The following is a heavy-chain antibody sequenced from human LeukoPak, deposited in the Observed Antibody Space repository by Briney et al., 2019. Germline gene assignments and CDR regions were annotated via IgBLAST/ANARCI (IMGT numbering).Heavy chain of an antibody. D-gene: IGHD6-13*01. Sequence: GGSLRLSCAASGFTVSSNYMSWVRQAPGKGLEWVANIKQDGSEKYYVDSVKGRFTISRDNAKNSLYLQMNSLRAEDTAVYYCASASSHRIAAGGDYWGQGTLVTVSS. CDR3: ASASSHRIAAGGDY. CDR1: GFTVSSNY. CDR2: IKQDGSEK. V-gene: IGHV3-7*01. J-gene: IGHJ4*02.